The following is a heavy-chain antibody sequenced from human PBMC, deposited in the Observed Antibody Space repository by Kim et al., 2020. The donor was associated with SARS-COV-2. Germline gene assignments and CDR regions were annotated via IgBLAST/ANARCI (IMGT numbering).Heavy chain of an antibody. J-gene: IGHJ4*02. V-gene: IGHV1-3*01. Sequence: QKFQGRDTITRDTSASTAYMELSSLRSEDTAVYYCARDHWDIVVVPAAIWGQGTLVTVSS. CDR3: ARDHWDIVVVPAAI. D-gene: IGHD2-2*02.